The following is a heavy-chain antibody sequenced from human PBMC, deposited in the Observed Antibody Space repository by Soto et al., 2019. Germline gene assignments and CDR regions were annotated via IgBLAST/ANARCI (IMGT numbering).Heavy chain of an antibody. J-gene: IGHJ5*02. CDR3: AKTQRDPRGYCSGGRVNHRGWFDP. V-gene: IGHV4-31*03. D-gene: IGHD2-15*01. CDR1: GGSISSGGYY. Sequence: PSETLSLTCTVSGGSISSGGYYWSWIRQHPGKGLEWIGYIYYSGSTYYNPSLKSRVTISVDTSKNQFSLKLSSVTAADTAVYYCAKTQRDPRGYCSGGRVNHRGWFDPGGQGTRVPFPS. CDR2: IYYSGST.